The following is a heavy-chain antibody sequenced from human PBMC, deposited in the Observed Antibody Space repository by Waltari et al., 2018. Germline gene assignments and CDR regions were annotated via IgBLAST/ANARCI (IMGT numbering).Heavy chain of an antibody. Sequence: QVQLVQSGAEVKKAGASVTVSCKASGYTCIRSDINGVRQATGQGLEWMGWMNPNRGNTGYAQKFQGRVTMTRNTSISTAYMELNSLTSEDTAVYYCARAFRSSWFGAWLDPWGQGTPVAVSS. D-gene: IGHD3-10*01. V-gene: IGHV1-8*01. CDR2: MNPNRGNT. J-gene: IGHJ5*02. CDR1: GYTCIRSD. CDR3: ARAFRSSWFGAWLDP.